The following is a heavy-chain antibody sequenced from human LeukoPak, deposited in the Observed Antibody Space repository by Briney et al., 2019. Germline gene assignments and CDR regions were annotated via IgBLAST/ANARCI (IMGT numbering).Heavy chain of an antibody. J-gene: IGHJ3*02. Sequence: GGSLRLSCAASGFTVSSNYMSWVRQAPGKGLEWVSVIYSGGSTYYADSVKGRFTISRDNSKNTLYLQMNSLRAEDTAVYYCARVNDQSPQYYDILTGYYIGAFDIWGQGTMVTVSS. CDR3: ARVNDQSPQYYDILTGYYIGAFDI. V-gene: IGHV3-53*01. CDR1: GFTVSSNY. D-gene: IGHD3-9*01. CDR2: IYSGGST.